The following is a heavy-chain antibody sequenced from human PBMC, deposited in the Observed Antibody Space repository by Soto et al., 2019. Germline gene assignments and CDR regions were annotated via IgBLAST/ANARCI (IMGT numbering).Heavy chain of an antibody. D-gene: IGHD4-17*01. J-gene: IGHJ4*02. CDR1: GFTFSDYY. Sequence: GGSLRLSCAASGFTFSDYYMSWIRQAPGKGLEWVSSLSTSSGYTTYADSVKGRFTISRDNAKNSVFLQMNSLRAEDTAVYYCARVAGYGDYRFDYWGQGTLVPVYS. CDR2: LSTSSGYT. CDR3: ARVAGYGDYRFDY. V-gene: IGHV3-11*06.